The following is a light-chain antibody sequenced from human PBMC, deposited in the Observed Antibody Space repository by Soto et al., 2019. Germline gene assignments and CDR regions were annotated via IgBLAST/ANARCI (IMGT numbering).Light chain of an antibody. CDR2: AAS. CDR1: QTISNF. Sequence: DIQMTQSPSFLSASAGDRVTISCRARQTISNFLHWYQQKPGKAPKLLIYAASKLERGAPSRFGGSRSGTDFTVTISSLQPEDFATYYCQQSYRNPRTFGLGTKVDIK. V-gene: IGKV1-39*01. J-gene: IGKJ1*01. CDR3: QQSYRNPRT.